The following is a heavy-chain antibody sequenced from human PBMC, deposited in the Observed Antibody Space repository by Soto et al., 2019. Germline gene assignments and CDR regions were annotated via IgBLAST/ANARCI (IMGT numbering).Heavy chain of an antibody. CDR1: GYTFTDYW. V-gene: IGHV5-51*01. CDR2: IYPGDSDT. CDR3: ARNINNFRCYYYAMDV. J-gene: IGHJ6*02. Sequence: GESLKISCKGSGYTFTDYWIGWVRQLPGKGLEWMGIIYPGDSDTRYSPSFQGHVTITVDKSTSTAYLQWNTLKASDTAMYYCARNINNFRCYYYAMDVWGQGTRVTVSS.